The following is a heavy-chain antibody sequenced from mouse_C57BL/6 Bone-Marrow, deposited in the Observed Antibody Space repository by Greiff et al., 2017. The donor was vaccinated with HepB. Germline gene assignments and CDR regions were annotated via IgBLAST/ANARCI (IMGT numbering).Heavy chain of an antibody. CDR2: SRNKANDYTT. V-gene: IGHV7-1*01. CDR1: GFTFSDFY. CDR3: ARVYPRGAMDY. Sequence: EVKLVESGGGLVQSGRSLRLSCATSGFTFSDFYMEWVRQAPGKGLEWIAASRNKANDYTTEYSASVKGRFIVSRDTSQSILYLQMNALRAEDTAIYYCARVYPRGAMDYWGQGTSVTVSS. D-gene: IGHD3-1*01. J-gene: IGHJ4*01.